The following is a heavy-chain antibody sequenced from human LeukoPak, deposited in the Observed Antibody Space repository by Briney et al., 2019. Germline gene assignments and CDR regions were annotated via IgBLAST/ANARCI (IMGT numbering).Heavy chain of an antibody. D-gene: IGHD5-12*01. CDR2: IYSSGGT. CDR3: ASSEAPITPPPYGMGV. CDR1: GDSISSGGYC. J-gene: IGHJ6*02. V-gene: IGHV4-31*03. Sequence: SETLSLTCTVSGDSISSGGYCWNWFRQHPGKGLEWIGYIYSSGGTLYNPSLKSRVTISVDTSKNQFSLRLGSVTAADTALYYCASSEAPITPPPYGMGVWGQGTKVTVSS.